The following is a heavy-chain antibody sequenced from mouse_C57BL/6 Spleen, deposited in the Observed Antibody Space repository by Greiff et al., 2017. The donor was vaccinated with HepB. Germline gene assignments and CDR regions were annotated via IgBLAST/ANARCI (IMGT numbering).Heavy chain of an antibody. Sequence: VKLVESGAELVMPGASVKLSCKASGYTFTSYWMHWVKQRPGQGLEWIGEIDPSDSYTNYNQKFKGKSTLTVDKSSSTAYMQLSSLTSEDSAVYYCARRDYDSNFDYWGQGTTLTVSS. CDR1: GYTFTSYW. CDR2: IDPSDSYT. D-gene: IGHD2-4*01. V-gene: IGHV1-69*01. J-gene: IGHJ2*01. CDR3: ARRDYDSNFDY.